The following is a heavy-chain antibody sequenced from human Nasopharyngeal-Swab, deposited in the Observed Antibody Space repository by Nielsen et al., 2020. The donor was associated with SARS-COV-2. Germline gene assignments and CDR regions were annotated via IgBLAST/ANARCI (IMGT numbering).Heavy chain of an antibody. CDR1: GGTFSSYG. CDR3: ARGGWLRRDYYYVYYYMDV. V-gene: IGHV1-69*10. CDR2: IIPVLPIT. Sequence: SVKVSCKTSGGTFSSYGISWVRQAPGEGLEWMGGIIPVLPITRYAQKFRDRVTVTADTSTSTAYMELSSLRSEDTATYYCARGGWLRRDYYYVYYYMDVWGKGTTVTVSS. D-gene: IGHD5-24*01. J-gene: IGHJ6*03.